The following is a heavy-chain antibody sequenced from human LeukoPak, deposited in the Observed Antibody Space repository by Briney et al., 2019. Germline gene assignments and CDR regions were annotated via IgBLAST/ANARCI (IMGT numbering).Heavy chain of an antibody. CDR2: IYSGGST. V-gene: IGHV3-53*01. J-gene: IGHJ3*02. Sequence: PGGSLRLSCAASGFTVSSSYISWVRQAPGKGLEWVSVIYSGGSTYYADSVKGRFTISRDNSNNTLHLQMNSLRAEDTAAYYCARAREGCTNYAFDIWGQGTTVTVSS. D-gene: IGHD2-8*01. CDR3: ARAREGCTNYAFDI. CDR1: GFTVSSSY.